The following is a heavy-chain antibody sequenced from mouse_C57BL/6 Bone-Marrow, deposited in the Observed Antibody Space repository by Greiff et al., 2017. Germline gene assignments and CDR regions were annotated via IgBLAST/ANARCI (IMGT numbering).Heavy chain of an antibody. CDR3: TTGYSNRPFAY. J-gene: IGHJ3*01. CDR1: GFNIKDDY. Sequence: EVQLQQSGAELVRPGASVKLSCTASGFNIKDDYMHWVKQRPEQGLEWIGWIDPENGDTDYASKFQGKATITADTSSNTAYLQLSSLTSEDTAVYYCTTGYSNRPFAYWGQGTLVTVSA. D-gene: IGHD2-5*01. CDR2: IDPENGDT. V-gene: IGHV14-4*01.